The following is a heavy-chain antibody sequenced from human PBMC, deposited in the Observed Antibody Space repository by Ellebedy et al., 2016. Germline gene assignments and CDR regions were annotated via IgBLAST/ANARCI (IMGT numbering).Heavy chain of an antibody. J-gene: IGHJ4*02. CDR2: ISYDGSNK. D-gene: IGHD4-23*01. CDR3: ARCPYGDNPPHYFDY. Sequence: GESLKISXAASGFTFSSYGMHWVRQAPGKGLEWVAVISYDGSNKYYADSVKGRFTISRDNSKNTLYLQMNSLRAEDTAVYYCARCPYGDNPPHYFDYWGQGTLVTVSS. CDR1: GFTFSSYG. V-gene: IGHV3-30*03.